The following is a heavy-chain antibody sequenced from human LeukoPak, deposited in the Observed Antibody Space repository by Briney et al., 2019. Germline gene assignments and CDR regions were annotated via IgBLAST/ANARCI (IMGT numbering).Heavy chain of an antibody. CDR1: GGTFISYA. D-gene: IGHD2-2*01. CDR2: IIPIFGTA. Sequence: SVRVSCKASGGTFISYAISWVRQAPGQGLEWMGGIIPIFGTANYAQKFQGRVTITADESTSTAYMELSSLRSEDTAVYYCAREATAAMGEFDYWGQGTLVTVSS. CDR3: AREATAAMGEFDY. V-gene: IGHV1-69*01. J-gene: IGHJ4*02.